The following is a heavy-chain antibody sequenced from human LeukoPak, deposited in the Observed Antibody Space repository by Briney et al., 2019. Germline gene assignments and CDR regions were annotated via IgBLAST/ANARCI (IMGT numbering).Heavy chain of an antibody. CDR3: AKGYYYDSSGYGDYFDY. V-gene: IGHV3-9*01. CDR1: GVTFDDYA. D-gene: IGHD3-22*01. J-gene: IGHJ4*02. CDR2: ISWNSGSI. Sequence: GGSLRLSCAASGVTFDDYAKHWVRQAPGKGLEWVSGISWNSGSIGYADSVKGRFTISRDNAKNSLYLQMNSLRAEDTALYYCAKGYYYDSSGYGDYFDYWGQGTLVTVSS.